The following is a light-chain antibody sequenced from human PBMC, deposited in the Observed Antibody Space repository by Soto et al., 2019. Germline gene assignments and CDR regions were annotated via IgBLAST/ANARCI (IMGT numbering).Light chain of an antibody. V-gene: IGKV3-20*01. CDR1: QSIASND. CDR3: QQYGSSPALT. CDR2: GAS. J-gene: IGKJ4*01. Sequence: EIMLTQSPGTLSLSPGERATLSCRASQSIASNDLAWYQQKPGQAPRLLIYGASRRANGISGRFSGSGSGTDFPLAISKLEPEDFAVYYCQQYGSSPALTFGGGTKVEIK.